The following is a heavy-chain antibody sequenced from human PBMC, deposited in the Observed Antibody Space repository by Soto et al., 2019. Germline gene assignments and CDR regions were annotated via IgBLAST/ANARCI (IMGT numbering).Heavy chain of an antibody. CDR1: GFTLDDYT. V-gene: IGHV3-43*01. CDR2: ISWDGGST. Sequence: EVQLVESGGVVVQPGGSLRLSCAASGFTLDDYTMHWVRQAPGKGLEWVSLISWDGGSTYYADSVKGRFTISRDNSKNSLYLQMTSLRTEDTALYYCAKDGGNSVVGYFELWGRGTLVTVSS. J-gene: IGHJ2*01. CDR3: AKDGGNSVVGYFEL. D-gene: IGHD2-21*02.